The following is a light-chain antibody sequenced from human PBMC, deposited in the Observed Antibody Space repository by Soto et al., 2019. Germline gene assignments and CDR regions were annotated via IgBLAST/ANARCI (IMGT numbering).Light chain of an antibody. Sequence: QSALTQPASVSGSPGQSITISCTGTSSDVGGSNYVSWYQQHPGKPPKLMIYDVSNRPSGVSNRFSGSKSGNTASLTISGLQAEDEADYYCSSYTSSSTLYVFGTGTKLTVL. CDR3: SSYTSSSTLYV. CDR1: SSDVGGSNY. CDR2: DVS. V-gene: IGLV2-14*01. J-gene: IGLJ1*01.